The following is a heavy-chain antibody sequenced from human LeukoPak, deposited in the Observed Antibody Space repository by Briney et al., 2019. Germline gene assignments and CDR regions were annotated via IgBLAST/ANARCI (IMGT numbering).Heavy chain of an antibody. D-gene: IGHD2-15*01. J-gene: IGHJ5*02. V-gene: IGHV4-34*01. CDR2: INHSGST. CDR1: GGSFSGYY. Sequence: SETLSLTCAVYGGSFSGYYWSWIRQPPGKGLEWIGEINHSGSTNYNPPLKSRVTISVDTTKNQCSLKLRSETAADTAVYYCARGQPVVVVAATKNGGWFDPWGQGTLVTVSS. CDR3: ARGQPVVVVAATKNGGWFDP.